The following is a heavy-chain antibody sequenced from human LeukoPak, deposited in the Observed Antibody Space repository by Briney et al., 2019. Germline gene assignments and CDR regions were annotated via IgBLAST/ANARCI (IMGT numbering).Heavy chain of an antibody. Sequence: SETLSLTCTVSGGSISSYYWSWIRQPPGKGLEWIGYIYTSGSTNYNPSLKSRVTMSIDTSKNQFSLKLRSVTAADTAVYYCARAGGYDFSYYYYYKDVWGSGTTVIVSS. D-gene: IGHD5-12*01. CDR3: ARAGGYDFSYYYYYKDV. V-gene: IGHV4-59*01. J-gene: IGHJ6*03. CDR2: IYTSGST. CDR1: GGSISSYY.